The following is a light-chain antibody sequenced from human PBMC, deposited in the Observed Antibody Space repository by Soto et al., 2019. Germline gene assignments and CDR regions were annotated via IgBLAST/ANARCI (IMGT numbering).Light chain of an antibody. J-gene: IGKJ1*01. V-gene: IGKV3-11*01. CDR1: QSVSSY. CDR2: DAS. CDR3: QQRSNWPPT. Sequence: EIVLTQSPATLSLSPGERATLSCRASQSVSSYLAWYQQKPGQAPRIIIYDASNRATGIPARFSGSGSGTEFTLTISSLEPEDFEVYYCQQRSNWPPTFGQGTKVDIK.